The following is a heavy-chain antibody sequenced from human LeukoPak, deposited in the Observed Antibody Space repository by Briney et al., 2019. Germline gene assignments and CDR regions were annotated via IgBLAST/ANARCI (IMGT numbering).Heavy chain of an antibody. J-gene: IGHJ5*02. V-gene: IGHV4-61*02. CDR2: IYTSGST. CDR1: GGSISSGSYY. D-gene: IGHD6-19*01. CDR3: ARVVAVAPLDNWFDP. Sequence: SETLSLTCTVSGGSISSGSYYWSWIRQPAGKGLEWIGRIYTSGSTNYNPSLKSRVTISVDTSKNQFSLKLSSATAADTAVYYCARVVAVAPLDNWFDPWGQGTLVTVSS.